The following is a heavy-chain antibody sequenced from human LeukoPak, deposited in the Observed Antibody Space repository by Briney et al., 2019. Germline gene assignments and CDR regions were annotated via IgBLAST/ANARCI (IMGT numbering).Heavy chain of an antibody. Sequence: GGSLRLSCAASGFTFSSYAMSWVRQAPGKGLEWVSAISGSGFSTYYADSVKGRFTISRDNSKSTLYLQMNSLRAEDTAVYYCAKDPPYYYDSSGYYDYWGQGTLVTVSS. J-gene: IGHJ4*02. D-gene: IGHD3-22*01. CDR1: GFTFSSYA. V-gene: IGHV3-23*01. CDR2: ISGSGFST. CDR3: AKDPPYYYDSSGYYDY.